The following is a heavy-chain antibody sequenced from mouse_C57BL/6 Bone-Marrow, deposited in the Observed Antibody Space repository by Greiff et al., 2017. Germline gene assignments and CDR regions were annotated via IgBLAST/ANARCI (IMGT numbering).Heavy chain of an antibody. Sequence: QVQLQQSGAELVRPGASVKLSCKASGYTFTDYYINWVKQRPGQGLEWIAKIYPGGGNTYYNEKFKGKATLTAEKSSSTAYMQLSSLTSEDSAVYICARSGVITTVVRYAMDYWGQGTSVTVSS. J-gene: IGHJ4*01. CDR3: ARSGVITTVVRYAMDY. V-gene: IGHV1-76*01. CDR1: GYTFTDYY. CDR2: IYPGGGNT. D-gene: IGHD1-1*01.